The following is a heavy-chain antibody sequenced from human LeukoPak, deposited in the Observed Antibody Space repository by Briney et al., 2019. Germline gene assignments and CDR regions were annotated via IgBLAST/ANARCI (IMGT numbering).Heavy chain of an antibody. Sequence: SETLSLTCAVYGGSFSGYYWSWIRQPPGKGLEWIGEINHSGSTNYNPSLKSRVTISVDTSKNQFSLKPSSVTAADTAVYYCARVGGVVPAARTPIDYWGQGTLVTVSS. V-gene: IGHV4-34*01. J-gene: IGHJ4*02. CDR2: INHSGST. D-gene: IGHD2-2*01. CDR3: ARVGGVVPAARTPIDY. CDR1: GGSFSGYY.